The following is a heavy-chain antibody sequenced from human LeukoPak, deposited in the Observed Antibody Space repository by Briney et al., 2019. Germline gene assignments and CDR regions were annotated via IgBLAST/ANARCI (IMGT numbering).Heavy chain of an antibody. CDR2: RGGGET. CDR1: GFSFTNYA. D-gene: IGHD3-3*01. CDR3: AKANWVSNADGVW. Sequence: GSLRLSCAASGFSFTNYAMSWVRQAPARGPEWVSSRGGGETFYADSVKGRFTLSRDDSRNTVYLQLNNLRVEDTAIYYCAKANWVSNADGVWWGQGTQVTVSS. J-gene: IGHJ4*02. V-gene: IGHV3-23*01.